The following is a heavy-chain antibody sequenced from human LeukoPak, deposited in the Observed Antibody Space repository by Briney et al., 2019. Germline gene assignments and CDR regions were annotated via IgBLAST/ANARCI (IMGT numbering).Heavy chain of an antibody. CDR2: IDPSDSET. V-gene: IGHV5-51*01. CDR1: GYSITSYW. D-gene: IGHD5-18*01. CDR3: ARQTAMGRSGDY. J-gene: IGHJ4*02. Sequence: PGESLKISCTASGYSITSYWIGCVRQMPGKGLEWMGIIDPSDSETRYTPSFQGQATTSVDKSLTPADLQWNSLKASDTAMYYCARQTAMGRSGDYWGQGTLVTVSS.